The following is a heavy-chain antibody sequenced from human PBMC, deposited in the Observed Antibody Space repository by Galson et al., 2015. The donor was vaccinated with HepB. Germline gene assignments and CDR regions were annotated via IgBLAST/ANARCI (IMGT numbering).Heavy chain of an antibody. CDR1: GGTFSSYA. J-gene: IGHJ4*02. Sequence: SVKVSCKASGGTFSSYAISWVRQAPGQGLEWMGGIIPIFGTANYAQKFQGRVTITADESASTAYMELSSLRSEDTAVYYCARGGEYYYDSSGYLWGQGTLVTVSS. CDR3: ARGGEYYYDSSGYL. V-gene: IGHV1-69*13. D-gene: IGHD3-22*01. CDR2: IIPIFGTA.